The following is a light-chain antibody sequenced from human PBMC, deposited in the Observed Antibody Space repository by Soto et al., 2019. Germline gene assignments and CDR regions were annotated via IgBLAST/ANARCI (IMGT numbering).Light chain of an antibody. CDR2: AAS. CDR1: QGISSY. V-gene: IGKV1-9*01. J-gene: IGKJ1*01. Sequence: IQLTQSPSSLSASVGDRVTITCRASQGISSYLAWYQQKPGKAPKLLIYAASTLQSGVPSRFSGSGSGTEFTLTISSLQPDDFATYHCQQYNSYSFGQGTKVDIK. CDR3: QQYNSYS.